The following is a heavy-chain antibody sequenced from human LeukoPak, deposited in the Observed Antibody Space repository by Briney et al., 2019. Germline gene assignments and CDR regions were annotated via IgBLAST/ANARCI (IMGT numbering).Heavy chain of an antibody. CDR2: IWFDGSNK. D-gene: IGHD3-10*01. CDR3: ARQRGGFGGNYYYYMDV. V-gene: IGHV3-33*01. J-gene: IGHJ6*03. Sequence: GGSLRLSCAASGFTFSSSVMHWVRQAPGKRLEWVAVIWFDGSNKYYADSVKGRFTISRDNSKNTLYLQMNSLRAEDTAVCYCARQRGGFGGNYYYYMDVWGKGTTVTVSS. CDR1: GFTFSSSV.